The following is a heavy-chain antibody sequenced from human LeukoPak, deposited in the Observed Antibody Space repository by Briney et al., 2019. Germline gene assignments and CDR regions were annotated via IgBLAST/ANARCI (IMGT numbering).Heavy chain of an antibody. CDR1: GFTFSSYG. J-gene: IGHJ6*02. CDR2: IRYDGGSK. CDR3: AKGLEYCSSTSCYDYYYGMDV. V-gene: IGHV3-30*02. Sequence: PGGSLRLSCAASGFTFSSYGMHWVRQAPGKGLEWVAFIRYDGGSKYYADSAKGRFTISRDNSKNTLYLQMNSLRAEDTAVYYCAKGLEYCSSTSCYDYYYGMDVWGQGTTVTVSS. D-gene: IGHD2-2*01.